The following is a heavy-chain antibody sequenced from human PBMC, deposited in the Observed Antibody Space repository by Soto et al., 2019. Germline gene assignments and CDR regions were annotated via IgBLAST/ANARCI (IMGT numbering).Heavy chain of an antibody. CDR3: ARGIGYCSSINCYSSRRLRFDS. CDR1: GGSFSGHY. J-gene: IGHJ4*02. Sequence: SETLSLTCAVYGGSFSGHYWTWIRQSPEKGLEWIREVNHSGTTYYNPSLKTRVTISVHTPKNQFSLKMSSVTAADTAVYYCARGIGYCSSINCYSSRRLRFDSWGQGTLVTVSS. CDR2: VNHSGTT. D-gene: IGHD2-2*01. V-gene: IGHV4-34*01.